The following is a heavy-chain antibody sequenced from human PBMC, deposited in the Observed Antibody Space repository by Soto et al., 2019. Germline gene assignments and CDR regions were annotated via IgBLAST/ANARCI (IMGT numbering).Heavy chain of an antibody. Sequence: GGSLRLSCAASGFTFSSYAMSWVRQAPGKGLEWVSAISGSGGSTYYADSVKGRFTITRDNSKNTLYLQMNSLRAEDTALYYCAKGRLVLRHWYFDLWGRGTLVTVSS. D-gene: IGHD6-6*01. V-gene: IGHV3-23*01. CDR2: ISGSGGST. J-gene: IGHJ2*01. CDR1: GFTFSSYA. CDR3: AKGRLVLRHWYFDL.